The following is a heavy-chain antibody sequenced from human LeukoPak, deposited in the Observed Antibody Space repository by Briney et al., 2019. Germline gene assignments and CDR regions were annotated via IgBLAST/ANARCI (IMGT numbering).Heavy chain of an antibody. CDR1: GGSFSGYY. J-gene: IGHJ4*02. CDR3: ARVAQGKAVAGFDY. D-gene: IGHD6-19*01. V-gene: IGHV4-34*01. CDR2: INHSGST. Sequence: KPSETLSLTCAVYGGSFSGYYWSWIRQPPGKGLEWIEEINHSGSTNYNPSLKSRVTISVDTSKNQFSLKLSSVTAADTAVYYCARVAQGKAVAGFDYWGQGTLVTVSS.